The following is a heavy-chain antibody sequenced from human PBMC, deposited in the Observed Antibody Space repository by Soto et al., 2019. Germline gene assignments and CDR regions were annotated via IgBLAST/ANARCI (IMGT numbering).Heavy chain of an antibody. V-gene: IGHV3-23*01. J-gene: IGHJ4*02. Sequence: GGSLRLSCAASGFTFSDHYMDWVRQAAGKGLEWVSAISGSGGSTYYADSVKGRFTISRDNSKNTLYLQMNSLRAEDTAVYYCAKVLTMIVVDHVDYWGQGTLVTVSS. CDR1: GFTFSDHY. D-gene: IGHD3-22*01. CDR2: ISGSGGST. CDR3: AKVLTMIVVDHVDY.